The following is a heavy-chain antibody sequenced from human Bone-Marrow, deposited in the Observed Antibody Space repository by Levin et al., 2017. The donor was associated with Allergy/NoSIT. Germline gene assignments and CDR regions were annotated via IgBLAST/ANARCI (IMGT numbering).Heavy chain of an antibody. CDR3: ASGGPPTPYFDY. D-gene: IGHD3-16*01. CDR1: GFTFSDYY. Sequence: GESLKISCAASGFTFSDYYMSWIRQAPGKGLEWVSYISSSGSTIYYADSVKGRFTISRDNAKNSLYLQMNSLRAEDTAVYYCASGGPPTPYFDYWGQGTLVTVSS. J-gene: IGHJ4*02. V-gene: IGHV3-11*01. CDR2: ISSSGSTI.